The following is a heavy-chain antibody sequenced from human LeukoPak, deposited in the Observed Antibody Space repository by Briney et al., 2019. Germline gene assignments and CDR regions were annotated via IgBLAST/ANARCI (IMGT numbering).Heavy chain of an antibody. Sequence: SETLSLTCTVSGGSISSGDYCWSWLRQPPGKGLEWIGYIYYSGSTYYHPSLKSRVTISVDTSKNQFSLKLSSVTAADTAVYYCARQDVLRFYFDYWGQGTLVTVSS. D-gene: IGHD3-3*01. CDR3: ARQDVLRFYFDY. CDR1: GGSISSGDYC. CDR2: IYYSGST. V-gene: IGHV4-30-4*01. J-gene: IGHJ4*02.